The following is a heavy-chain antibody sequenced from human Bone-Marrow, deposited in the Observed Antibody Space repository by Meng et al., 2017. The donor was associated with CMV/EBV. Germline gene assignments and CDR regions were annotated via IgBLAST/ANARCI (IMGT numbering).Heavy chain of an antibody. CDR3: GRAEFVSGMGV. D-gene: IGHD3-10*01. Sequence: GGSLRLSCAASGFTFSSYSMNWVRQAPGKGLEWVSSISSSSSYIYYADSVKGRFTISRDNAKNSLYLQMDSLRAEDAAVYYCGRAEFVSGMGVWGQGTTVTVSS. J-gene: IGHJ6*01. CDR1: GFTFSSYS. CDR2: ISSSSSYI. V-gene: IGHV3-21*01.